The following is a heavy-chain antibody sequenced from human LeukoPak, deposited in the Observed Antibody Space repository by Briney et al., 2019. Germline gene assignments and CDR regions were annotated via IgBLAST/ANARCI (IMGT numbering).Heavy chain of an antibody. CDR1: GGSISSYY. Sequence: SETLSLTCPVSGGSISSYYWSWIRQPPGKGLEWIGYIYYSGSTNYNPSLKSRVTISVDTSKNQFSLKLSSVTAADTAVYYCARLTYSSSWVDYWGQGTLVTVSS. D-gene: IGHD6-13*01. CDR2: IYYSGST. J-gene: IGHJ4*02. CDR3: ARLTYSSSWVDY. V-gene: IGHV4-59*08.